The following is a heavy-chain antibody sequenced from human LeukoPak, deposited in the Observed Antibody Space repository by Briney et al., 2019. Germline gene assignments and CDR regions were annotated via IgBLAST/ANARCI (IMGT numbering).Heavy chain of an antibody. D-gene: IGHD3-10*01. Sequence: GGSLRLSCAASGFTFDDYAMHWVRQVPGKGLEWVSGITSNGDTTGYADSVKGRFTISRDNAKNSLYLQMNSLRTEDTALYYCATASLGSYASGSYSYFDSWGRGTLVPVSS. CDR1: GFTFDDYA. CDR3: ATASLGSYASGSYSYFDS. J-gene: IGHJ4*02. CDR2: ITSNGDTT. V-gene: IGHV3-9*01.